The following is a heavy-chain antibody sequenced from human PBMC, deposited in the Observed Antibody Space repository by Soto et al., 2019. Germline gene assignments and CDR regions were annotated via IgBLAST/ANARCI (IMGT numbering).Heavy chain of an antibody. CDR2: IKSKSDGGTT. D-gene: IGHD6-19*01. CDR1: GFTFSNAW. CDR3: TTPFSSGWYYDAFDI. Sequence: GGSLRLSCAASGFTFSNAWMSWVRQAPGKGLEWVGRIKSKSDGGTTDYVAPVEGRFTISRDDSKNTLFLQMNSLKTEDTAVYYCTTPFSSGWYYDAFDIWGQGTVVTVS. J-gene: IGHJ3*02. V-gene: IGHV3-15*01.